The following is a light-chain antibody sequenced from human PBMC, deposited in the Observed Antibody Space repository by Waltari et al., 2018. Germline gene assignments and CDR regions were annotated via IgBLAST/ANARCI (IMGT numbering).Light chain of an antibody. CDR3: QQYYTSPYT. V-gene: IGKV4-1*01. CDR2: WAS. J-gene: IGKJ2*01. CDR1: QTVLYSSNNKNY. Sequence: DIVMTQSPDSLAVSLGERATIHRKSSQTVLYSSNNKNYFDWYQQKPGQPPKLVIYWASTRESGVPDRFSASGSGTDFNFTISSLQAEDVAVYYCQQYYTSPYTFAQGTKLEI.